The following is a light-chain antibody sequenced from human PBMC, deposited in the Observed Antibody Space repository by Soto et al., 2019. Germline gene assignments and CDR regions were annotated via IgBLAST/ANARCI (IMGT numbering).Light chain of an antibody. CDR1: QSVTSTY. J-gene: IGKJ3*01. V-gene: IGKV3-20*01. Sequence: EIVLTQSPGTLSLSPGERATLSCRASQSVTSTYLAWYQQKPGQPPRLLIYGASNRATGIPDRFSGSGSGTDFTLTISRLEPEDFTVYYCQQYHSLPPTFGPGTKVDI. CDR2: GAS. CDR3: QQYHSLPPT.